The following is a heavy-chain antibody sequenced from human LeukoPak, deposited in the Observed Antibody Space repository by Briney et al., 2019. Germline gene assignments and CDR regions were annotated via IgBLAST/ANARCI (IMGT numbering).Heavy chain of an antibody. D-gene: IGHD4-17*01. Sequence: GGSLRLSCAASGFTLGNYWMHWVRQAPGKGLVWVSPGDGDGSHSTYADSVKGRFTISRDNAKNTLYLQMHRLTGEDTAVYYCAYSDHFATWGQGTLVTVSS. V-gene: IGHV3-74*03. CDR2: GDGDGSHS. CDR3: AYSDHFAT. J-gene: IGHJ4*02. CDR1: GFTLGNYW.